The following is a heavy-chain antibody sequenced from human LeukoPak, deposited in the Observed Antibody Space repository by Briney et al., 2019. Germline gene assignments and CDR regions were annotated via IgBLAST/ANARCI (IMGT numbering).Heavy chain of an antibody. Sequence: GGSLRLSCAASGFTFSSYSMNWVRQAPGKGLEWVSSISSSSYIYYADSVKGRFTISRDNAKSSLYLQMNSLRAEDTAVYYCARDLLVGASFDYWGQGTLVTVSS. V-gene: IGHV3-21*01. CDR2: ISSSSYI. J-gene: IGHJ4*02. CDR3: ARDLLVGASFDY. D-gene: IGHD1-26*01. CDR1: GFTFSSYS.